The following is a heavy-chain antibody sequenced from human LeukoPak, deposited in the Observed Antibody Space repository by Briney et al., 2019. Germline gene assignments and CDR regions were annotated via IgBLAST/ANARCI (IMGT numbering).Heavy chain of an antibody. CDR1: GGSISSYY. CDR3: ARHTGSGSSFDY. V-gene: IGHV4-59*08. CDR2: IYYSGST. Sequence: SETLSPTCTVSGGSISSYYWSWIRQPPGKGLEWIGYIYYSGSTNYNPSLKSRVTISVDTSKNQFSLKLSSVTAADTAVYYCARHTGSGSSFDYWGQGTPVTVSS. D-gene: IGHD3-10*01. J-gene: IGHJ4*02.